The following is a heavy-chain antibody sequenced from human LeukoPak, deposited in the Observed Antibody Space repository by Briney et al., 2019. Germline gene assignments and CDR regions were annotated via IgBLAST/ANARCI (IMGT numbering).Heavy chain of an antibody. V-gene: IGHV4-39*01. CDR3: ARPIITGSTYVAFDI. J-gene: IGHJ3*02. D-gene: IGHD1-7*01. CDR1: GGSISSSSYY. CDR2: IYYSGST. Sequence: SETLSLTCTVSGGSISSSSYYWGWIRQPPGKGLEWIGSIYYSGSTYYNPSLKSRVTISVDTSKNQFSLKLSSVTAADTAVYYCARPIITGSTYVAFDIWGQGTMVTVSS.